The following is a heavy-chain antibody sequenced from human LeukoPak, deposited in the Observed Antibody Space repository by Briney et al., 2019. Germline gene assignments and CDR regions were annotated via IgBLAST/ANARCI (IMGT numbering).Heavy chain of an antibody. V-gene: IGHV1-69*04. D-gene: IGHD3-22*01. CDR3: ARDLGYYDSEWD. CDR2: IIPILGIA. J-gene: IGHJ4*02. Sequence: GASVKVSCKTSGYTFTGYFIHWVRQAPGQGLEWMGRIIPILGIANYAQKFQGRVTITADKSTSTAYMELSSLRSEDTAVYYCARDLGYYDSEWDWGQGTLVTVSS. CDR1: GYTFTGYF.